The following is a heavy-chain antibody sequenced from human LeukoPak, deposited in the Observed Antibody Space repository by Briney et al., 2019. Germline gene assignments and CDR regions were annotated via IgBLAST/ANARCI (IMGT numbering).Heavy chain of an antibody. D-gene: IGHD3-10*01. J-gene: IGHJ4*02. CDR1: GFTFSNYA. V-gene: IGHV3-30*04. CDR2: ISYDGNNK. CDR3: AKDGSGSYYDFDY. Sequence: GGSLRLSCAASGFTFSNYAIHWVRQAPGKGLEWVAVISYDGNNKYYTDSVKGRFTISRDNSKNTLYLQMNSLRAEDTAVYYCAKDGSGSYYDFDYWGQGTLVTVSS.